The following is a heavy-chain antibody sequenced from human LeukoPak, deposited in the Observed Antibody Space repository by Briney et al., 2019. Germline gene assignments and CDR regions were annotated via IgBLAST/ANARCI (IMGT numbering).Heavy chain of an antibody. CDR2: ISYDGSNK. V-gene: IGHV3-30*03. CDR3: ARGTGYSSGWSFDY. CDR1: GFTFSSYG. J-gene: IGHJ4*02. Sequence: GGSLRLSCAASGFTFSSYGMHWVRQAPGKGLEWVAVISYDGSNKYYADSVKGRFTISRDNSKNTLYLQMNSLRAEDTAVYYCARGTGYSSGWSFDYWGQGTLVTVSS. D-gene: IGHD6-19*01.